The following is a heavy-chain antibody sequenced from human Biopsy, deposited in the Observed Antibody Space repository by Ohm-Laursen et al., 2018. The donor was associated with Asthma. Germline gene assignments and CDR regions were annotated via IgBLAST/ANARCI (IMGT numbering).Heavy chain of an antibody. CDR3: ARQSGQEYGDSIPFDT. V-gene: IGHV3-30*03. D-gene: IGHD3-22*01. Sequence: SLRLSCAAPGFVFSQCGMHWVRQGPGKGLEWVALVSSDGHSKYYEDSVKGRFTISRDNSRNRLYLQINSLTVEDSAVYFCARQSGQEYGDSIPFDTWGQGTKVAVSS. J-gene: IGHJ3*02. CDR1: GFVFSQCG. CDR2: VSSDGHSK.